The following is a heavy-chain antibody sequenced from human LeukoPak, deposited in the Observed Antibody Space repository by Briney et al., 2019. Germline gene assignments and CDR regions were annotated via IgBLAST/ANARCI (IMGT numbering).Heavy chain of an antibody. CDR3: ARDPLAYCGGDCYLV. D-gene: IGHD2-21*02. CDR2: ISGSGGST. CDR1: GFTFSSYA. V-gene: IGHV3-23*01. Sequence: GGSLRLSCAASGFTFSSYAMSWVRQAPGKGLEWVSAISGSGGSTYYADSVKGRFTISRDNSKNTLYLQMNSLRAEDTAVYYCARDPLAYCGGDCYLVWGQGTLVTVSS. J-gene: IGHJ4*02.